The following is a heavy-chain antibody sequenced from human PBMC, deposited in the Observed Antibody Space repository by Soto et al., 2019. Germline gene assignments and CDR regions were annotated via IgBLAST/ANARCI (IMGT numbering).Heavy chain of an antibody. CDR1: AGSVSTGRYY. Sequence: LSLTCTVSAGSVSTGRYYWSWFWQPPGKGLEWIGYIYYSGSTNYNPSLKSLVTISVDTSKNQFSLKLSSVTAADTAVYYCARDRSNYGSNYKYYFGYWHKGTLVTVSS. CDR2: IYYSGST. J-gene: IGHJ4*02. V-gene: IGHV4-61*01. CDR3: ARDRSNYGSNYKYYFGY. D-gene: IGHD1-26*01.